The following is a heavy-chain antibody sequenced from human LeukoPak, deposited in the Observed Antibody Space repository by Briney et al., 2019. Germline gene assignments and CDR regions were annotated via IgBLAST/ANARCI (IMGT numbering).Heavy chain of an antibody. CDR3: ARGEDATIVEYYFDY. CDR1: GGSISSGSYY. J-gene: IGHJ4*02. Sequence: SETLSLTCTVSGGSISSGSYYWGWIRQPPGKGLEWIGSIYYSGSTYYNPSLKSRVTISVDTSKNQFSLKLSSVTAADTAVYYCARGEDATIVEYYFDYWGQGTLVTASS. V-gene: IGHV4-39*07. CDR2: IYYSGST. D-gene: IGHD5-12*01.